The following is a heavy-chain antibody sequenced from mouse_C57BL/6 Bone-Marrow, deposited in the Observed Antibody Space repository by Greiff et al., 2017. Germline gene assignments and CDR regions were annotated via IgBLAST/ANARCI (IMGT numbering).Heavy chain of an antibody. D-gene: IGHD3-3*01. CDR1: GYTFTSYW. CDR2: IHPNSGST. Sequence: QVHVKQPGAELVKPGASVKLSCKASGYTFTSYWMHLVKQRPGQGLEWIGMIHPNSGSTNYNEKFKSKATLTVDKSSSTAYMQLSSLTSEDSAVYYCARRAYPFAYWGQGTLVTVSA. CDR3: ARRAYPFAY. J-gene: IGHJ3*01. V-gene: IGHV1-64*01.